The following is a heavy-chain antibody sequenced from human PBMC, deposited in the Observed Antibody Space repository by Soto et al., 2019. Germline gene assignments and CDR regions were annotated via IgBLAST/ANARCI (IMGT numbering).Heavy chain of an antibody. J-gene: IGHJ4*02. Sequence: QVQLQESGPGLVKPSQTLSLTCTVSGGSISSGDYYWSWIRQPPGKGLEWIGYIYYSGSTYYNPSRKSRVTISVDTSKNQFSLKLSSVTAADTAVYYCARVNTMVRGAADYWGQGTLVTVSS. V-gene: IGHV4-30-4*01. D-gene: IGHD3-10*01. CDR3: ARVNTMVRGAADY. CDR2: IYYSGST. CDR1: GGSISSGDYY.